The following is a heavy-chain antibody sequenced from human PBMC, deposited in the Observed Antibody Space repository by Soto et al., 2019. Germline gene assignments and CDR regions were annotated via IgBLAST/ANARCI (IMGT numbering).Heavy chain of an antibody. CDR1: GFRFSAYW. J-gene: IGHJ4*01. CDR2: ISNDDNSA. D-gene: IGHD1-1*01. V-gene: IGHV3-74*01. CDR3: VRDSAGTFDY. Sequence: EVHLVESGGGLVRPGGSLRLSCAASGFRFSAYWIHWVRQVPGKGLAWVSHISNDDNSATYADSVKGRFTISRDAAKNTVYLQMNSLGAADTAVYYCVRDSAGTFDYWGRGTLVTVSS.